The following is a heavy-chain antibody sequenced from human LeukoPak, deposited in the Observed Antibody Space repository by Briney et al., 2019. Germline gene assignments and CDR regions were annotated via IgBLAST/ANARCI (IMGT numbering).Heavy chain of an antibody. V-gene: IGHV3-48*02. D-gene: IGHD3-22*01. Sequence: GGSLRLSCAASGFTFSSYSMNWVRQAPGKGLEWVSYISSSSSTIYCADSVKGRFTISRDNAKNSLYLQMNSLRDEGTAVYYCARDRPPDYYDSSGYNEFDYWGQGTLVTVSS. CDR2: ISSSSSTI. J-gene: IGHJ4*02. CDR3: ARDRPPDYYDSSGYNEFDY. CDR1: GFTFSSYS.